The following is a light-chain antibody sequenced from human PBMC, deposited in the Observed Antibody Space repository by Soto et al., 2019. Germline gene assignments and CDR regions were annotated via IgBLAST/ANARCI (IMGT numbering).Light chain of an antibody. CDR1: SSDIGDSNY. J-gene: IGLJ1*01. Sequence: QSALTQPASVSGSTGQSITISCTGTSSDIGDSNYVSWYQQHPGKAPKLVIYDVSNRPSGVSNRFSGSKSANTASLTISGLQAEDEADYYCSSFRSSSTSYVFVTGTKLTVL. CDR2: DVS. CDR3: SSFRSSSTSYV. V-gene: IGLV2-14*03.